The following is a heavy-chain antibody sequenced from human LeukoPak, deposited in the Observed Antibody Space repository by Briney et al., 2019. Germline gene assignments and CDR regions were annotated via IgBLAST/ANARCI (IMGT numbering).Heavy chain of an antibody. CDR2: INPNSGGT. J-gene: IGHJ5*02. D-gene: IGHD3-3*01. CDR1: GYTFTSYY. CDR3: ARGAPDFWSGYYVS. V-gene: IGHV1-2*06. Sequence: ASVKVSCKASGYTFTSYYMHWVRQAPGQGLEWMGRINPNSGGTNYAQKFQGRVTMTRDTSISTAYMELSRLRSDDTAVYYCARGAPDFWSGYYVSWGQGTLVTVSS.